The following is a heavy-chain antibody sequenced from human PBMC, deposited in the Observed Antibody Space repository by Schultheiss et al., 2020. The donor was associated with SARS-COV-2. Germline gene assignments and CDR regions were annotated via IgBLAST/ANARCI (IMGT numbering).Heavy chain of an antibody. Sequence: GESLKISCAASGFTFSSYAMSWVRQAPGKGLEWVSAISGSGCSTYYADSVKGRFTISRDNSKNTLYLQMNSLRAEDTAVYYCTTDLSSWPYYYYYGMDVWGQGTAVTVAS. D-gene: IGHD6-13*01. V-gene: IGHV3-23*01. CDR2: ISGSGCST. J-gene: IGHJ6*02. CDR1: GFTFSSYA. CDR3: TTDLSSWPYYYYYGMDV.